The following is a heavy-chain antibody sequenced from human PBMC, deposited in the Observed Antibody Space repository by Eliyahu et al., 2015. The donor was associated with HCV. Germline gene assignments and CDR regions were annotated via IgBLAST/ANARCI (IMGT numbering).Heavy chain of an antibody. CDR2: MNPNSGNT. CDR3: ATGLGKDSSGYSGY. D-gene: IGHD3-22*01. V-gene: IGHV1-8*01. J-gene: IGHJ4*02. Sequence: QVQLVQSGAEVKKPGASVKVSCKASGYTFXSYDINWVRQATGQGLEWMGWMNPNSGNTVYAQKFQGRVTMTRNTSISTAYMEMSSLRSEDTAVYYCATGLGKDSSGYSGYWGQGTLVIVSS. CDR1: GYTFXSYD.